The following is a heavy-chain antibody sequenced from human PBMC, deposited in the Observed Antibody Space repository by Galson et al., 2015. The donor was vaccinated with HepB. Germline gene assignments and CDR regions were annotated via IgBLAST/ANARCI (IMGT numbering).Heavy chain of an antibody. V-gene: IGHV3-15*01. D-gene: IGHD2-21*01. CDR1: GFTFNNAW. J-gene: IGHJ4*01. CDR3: SRDPGVDFYKIVAY. Sequence: SLRLSCAASGFTFNNAWMNWVRQAPGKGLEWVGRIKSKTDGGTTDYAAPVKGRFTISRDDSKNTLYLQMNSLKTEDTAVYYCSRDPGVDFYKIVAYWGPGTLVTVSS. CDR2: IKSKTDGGTT.